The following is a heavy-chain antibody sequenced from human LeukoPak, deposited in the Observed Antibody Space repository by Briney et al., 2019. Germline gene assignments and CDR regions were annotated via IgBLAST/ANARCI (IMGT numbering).Heavy chain of an antibody. CDR3: ARQVGAKGWFDY. J-gene: IGHJ4*02. V-gene: IGHV4-39*01. D-gene: IGHD1-26*01. CDR2: IYYSGST. Sequence: SETPSLTCTVSGGSISSSSYYWGWIRQPPGKGLEWIGSIYYSGSTDYNPSLKSRVTISVDTSKNQFSLKLSSVTAADTAVYYCARQVGAKGWFDYWGQGTLVTVSS. CDR1: GGSISSSSYY.